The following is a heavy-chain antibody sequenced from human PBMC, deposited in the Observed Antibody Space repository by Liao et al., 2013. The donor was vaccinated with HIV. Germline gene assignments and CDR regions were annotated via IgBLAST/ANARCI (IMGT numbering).Heavy chain of an antibody. CDR3: ARDNPVDYWYFDL. V-gene: IGHV4-39*07. Sequence: QLQLQESGPGLVKPSETLSLTCTVSGGSISSSSYYWGWIRQPPGKGLEWIGRIYTSGSTNYNPSLKSRVTMSVDTSKNQFSLKLSSVTAADTAVYYCARDNPVDYWYFDLWGRGTLVTVSS. J-gene: IGHJ2*01. CDR2: IYTSGST. CDR1: GGSISSSSYY.